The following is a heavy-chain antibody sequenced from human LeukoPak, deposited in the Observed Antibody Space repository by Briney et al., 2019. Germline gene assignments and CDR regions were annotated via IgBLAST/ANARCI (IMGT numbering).Heavy chain of an antibody. V-gene: IGHV3-74*01. CDR3: ARDPAVGYFRAFDI. D-gene: IGHD2-15*01. CDR2: INNDGSST. J-gene: IGHJ3*02. Sequence: GGSLRLSCAASGFTFSSYWMHWVRQAPGKGLVWVSRINNDGSSTSYADSVKGRFTFSRDNAKNTLYLQMSSLRVEDTAVYYCARDPAVGYFRAFDIWGQGTLVTVSS. CDR1: GFTFSSYW.